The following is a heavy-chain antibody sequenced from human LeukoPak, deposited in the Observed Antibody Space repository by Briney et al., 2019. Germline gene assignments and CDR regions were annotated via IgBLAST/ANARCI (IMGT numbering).Heavy chain of an antibody. CDR2: ISSSSSYI. Sequence: GGSLRLSCAASGFTFSSYSMNWVRQAPGKGLEWVTSISSSSSYIYYADSVKGRFTISRDNAKNSLYLQMNSLRAEDTAVYYCARDEGSGYYGYWGQGTLVTVSS. V-gene: IGHV3-21*01. CDR3: ARDEGSGYYGY. D-gene: IGHD3-22*01. CDR1: GFTFSSYS. J-gene: IGHJ4*02.